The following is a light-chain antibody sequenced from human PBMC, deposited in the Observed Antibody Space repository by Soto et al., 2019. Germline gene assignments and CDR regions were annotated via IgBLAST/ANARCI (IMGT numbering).Light chain of an antibody. J-gene: IGKJ1*01. V-gene: IGKV1-5*03. CDR1: QSISSW. CDR2: KAS. Sequence: DIQMTQSPSTLSASVGDRVTITCRASQSISSWLAWYQQKPGKAPKLLIYKASSSESGVPSRFSGSRSGTEFTLTTSSLQPYDLATYDGQQYNSGCTFGQGTKVEIK. CDR3: QQYNSGCT.